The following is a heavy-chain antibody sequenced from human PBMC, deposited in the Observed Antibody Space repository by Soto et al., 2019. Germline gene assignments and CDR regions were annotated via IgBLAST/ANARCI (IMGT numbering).Heavy chain of an antibody. Sequence: GGSLRLSCAASGFTFSSYAMSWVRQAPGKGLEWVSAISGSGGSTYYADSVKGRFIISRDNSKNTLYLQMNSLRAEDTAVYYCAKDGRPQTGTTAFDYWGQGTLVTVSS. V-gene: IGHV3-23*01. CDR3: AKDGRPQTGTTAFDY. CDR1: GFTFSSYA. J-gene: IGHJ4*02. CDR2: ISGSGGST. D-gene: IGHD1-7*01.